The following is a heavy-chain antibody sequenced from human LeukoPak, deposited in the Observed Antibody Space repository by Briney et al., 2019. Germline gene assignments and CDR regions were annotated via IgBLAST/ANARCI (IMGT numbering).Heavy chain of an antibody. CDR1: GGSISSGDYY. CDR2: IYYSGST. Sequence: SETLSLTCTVSGGSISSGDYYWSWIRQPPGKGLEWIGYIYYSGSTYYNPSLKSRVTISVDTSKNQFSLKLSSVTAADTAVYYCARSHYYDSSGSQNNWFDPWGQGTLVTVSS. J-gene: IGHJ5*02. CDR3: ARSHYYDSSGSQNNWFDP. D-gene: IGHD3-22*01. V-gene: IGHV4-30-4*01.